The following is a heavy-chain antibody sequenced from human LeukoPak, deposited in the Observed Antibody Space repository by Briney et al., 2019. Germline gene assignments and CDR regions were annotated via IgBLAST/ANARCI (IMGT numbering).Heavy chain of an antibody. CDR2: INCNSAGT. D-gene: IGHD5-12*01. CDR1: GYTFTAYY. J-gene: IGHJ3*02. V-gene: IGHV1-2*06. Sequence: ASVKVSCKASGYTFTAYYIHWVRQAPGQGLEWVGRINCNSAGTNYAQKFRGRVTMTRDTSISTVYMELSSLRSDDTAVYYCAVQTIVANTKGDAFDIWGQGTMVTVSS. CDR3: AVQTIVANTKGDAFDI.